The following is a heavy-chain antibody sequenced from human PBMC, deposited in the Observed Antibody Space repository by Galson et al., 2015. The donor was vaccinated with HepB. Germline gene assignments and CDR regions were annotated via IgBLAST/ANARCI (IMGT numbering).Heavy chain of an antibody. D-gene: IGHD6-13*01. V-gene: IGHV1-18*01. CDR1: GYTFTSYG. CDR3: ARDYGIAAAGIEDNWFDP. Sequence: SVKVSCKASGYTFTSYGISWVRQAPGQGLEWMGWISAYNGNTNYAQKLQGRVTMTTDTSTSTAYMELRSLRSDDTAVYYCARDYGIAAAGIEDNWFDPWGQGTLVTVSS. J-gene: IGHJ5*02. CDR2: ISAYNGNT.